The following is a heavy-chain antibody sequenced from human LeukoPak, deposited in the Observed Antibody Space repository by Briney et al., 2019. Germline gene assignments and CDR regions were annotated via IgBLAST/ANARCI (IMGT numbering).Heavy chain of an antibody. CDR2: ISSSSSYI. J-gene: IGHJ4*02. CDR1: GFTFSSYS. D-gene: IGHD6-13*01. V-gene: IGHV3-21*01. CDR3: ARDQIAAAGTWEFDY. Sequence: GSLRLSCAASGFTFSSYSMNRVRQAPGKGLEWVSSISSSSSYIYYADSVKGRFTISRDNAKNSLYLQMNSLRAEDTAVYYCARDQIAAAGTWEFDYWGQGTLVTVSS.